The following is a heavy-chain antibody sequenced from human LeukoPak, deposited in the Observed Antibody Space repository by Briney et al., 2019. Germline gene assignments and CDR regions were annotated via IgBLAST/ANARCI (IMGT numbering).Heavy chain of an antibody. D-gene: IGHD3-22*01. Sequence: GGSLTLSCAASGFTFSTYSMTWVRQAPGKGLEWVSGISGSGGSTDYADYYADSVKGRFTISRDNSKNTLYLQMNSLRAEDTAVYYCAKSLDSMIVVVSIFGYWGQGTLVTVSS. CDR1: GFTFSTYS. CDR2: ISGSGGST. V-gene: IGHV3-23*01. J-gene: IGHJ4*02. CDR3: AKSLDSMIVVVSIFGY.